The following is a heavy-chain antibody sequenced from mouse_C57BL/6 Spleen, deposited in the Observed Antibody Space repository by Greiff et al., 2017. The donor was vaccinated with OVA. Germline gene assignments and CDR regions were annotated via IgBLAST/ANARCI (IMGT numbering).Heavy chain of an antibody. CDR1: GYTFTDYY. D-gene: IGHD3-2*02. CDR3: AREETAQASYFDY. CDR2: IYPGSGNT. V-gene: IGHV1-76*01. J-gene: IGHJ2*01. Sequence: VQLVESGAELVRPGASVKLSCKASGYTFTDYYINWVKQRPGQGLEWIARIYPGSGNTYYNEKFKGKATLTAEKSSSTAYMQLSSLTSEDSAVYFCAREETAQASYFDYWGQGTTLTVSS.